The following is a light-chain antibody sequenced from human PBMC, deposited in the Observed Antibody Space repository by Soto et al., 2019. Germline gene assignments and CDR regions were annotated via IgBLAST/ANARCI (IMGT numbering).Light chain of an antibody. V-gene: IGLV2-8*01. J-gene: IGLJ2*01. Sequence: QSALTQPPSASGSPGQSVTISCTGTSSDVGGYDYVSWYQQHPGKAPNLMIYEVTKRASGVPDRFSGSKSGNTASLTVSGLQAEDEADYYCSSYAGSNTDVVFGGGTKLTVL. CDR3: SSYAGSNTDVV. CDR1: SSDVGGYDY. CDR2: EVT.